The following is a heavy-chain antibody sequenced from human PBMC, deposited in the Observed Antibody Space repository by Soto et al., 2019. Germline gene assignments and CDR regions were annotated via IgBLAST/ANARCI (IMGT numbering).Heavy chain of an antibody. CDR2: IYYSGSS. J-gene: IGHJ5*01. CDR1: GGSISSSTYY. Sequence: SETLSLTCTVSGGSISSSTYYWGWIRQPPGKGLEWIGNIYYSGSSYYNPSLKSRVTISVDTSKNQFSLKLSAVTAADTAVFFCATGQVGATIDSWGQGTLVTVSS. D-gene: IGHD1-26*01. CDR3: ATGQVGATIDS. V-gene: IGHV4-39*01.